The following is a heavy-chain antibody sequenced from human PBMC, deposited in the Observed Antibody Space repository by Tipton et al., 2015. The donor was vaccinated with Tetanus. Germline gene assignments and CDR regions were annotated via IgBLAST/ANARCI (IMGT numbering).Heavy chain of an antibody. V-gene: IGHV3-30*03. D-gene: IGHD6-13*01. J-gene: IGHJ4*02. CDR1: GFTFSSYG. Sequence: SLRLSCTASGFTFSSYGMHWVRQAPGKGLEWVAVISYDGSSEYYADSVKGRFTISRDNSKNTLFLQMNSLRTEDTAFYYCARDPNRSRWYPAYFDFWGQGTLVTVSS. CDR2: ISYDGSSE. CDR3: ARDPNRSRWYPAYFDF.